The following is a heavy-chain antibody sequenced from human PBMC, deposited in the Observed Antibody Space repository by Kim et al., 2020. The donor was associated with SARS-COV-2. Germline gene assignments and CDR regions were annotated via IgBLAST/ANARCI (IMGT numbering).Heavy chain of an antibody. V-gene: IGHV3-21*01. D-gene: IGHD6-19*01. Sequence: GGSLRLSCAASGFTFSSYSMNWVRQAPGKGLEWVSSISSSSSYIYYADSVKGRFPISRDNAKNSLYLQMNSLRAEDTAVYYCARNRAYSSGSTHDYWGQGTLVTVSS. J-gene: IGHJ4*02. CDR2: ISSSSSYI. CDR3: ARNRAYSSGSTHDY. CDR1: GFTFSSYS.